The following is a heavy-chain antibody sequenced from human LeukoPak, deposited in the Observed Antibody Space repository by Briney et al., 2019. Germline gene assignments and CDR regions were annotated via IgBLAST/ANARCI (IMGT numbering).Heavy chain of an antibody. CDR3: ARDRTIIEQWLPGDFDY. CDR2: ITGSGGST. V-gene: IGHV3-23*01. CDR1: GFTFRSHA. Sequence: GSLRLSCAASGFTFRSHAVGWVRQAPGKGLDYVSTITGSGGSTYYAKSVKGRFTISRDNAKNSLYLQMNSLRAEDTAVYYCARDRTIIEQWLPGDFDYWGQGTLVTVSS. J-gene: IGHJ4*02. D-gene: IGHD6-19*01.